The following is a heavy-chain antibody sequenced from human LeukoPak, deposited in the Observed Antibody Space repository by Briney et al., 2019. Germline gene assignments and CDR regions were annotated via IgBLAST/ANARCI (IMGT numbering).Heavy chain of an antibody. J-gene: IGHJ6*02. CDR1: GFTFSSYA. CDR2: ISSSGSTI. Sequence: TGGSLRLSCAASGFTFSSYAMSWIRQAPGKGLEWVSYISSSGSTIYYADSVKGRFTISRDNAKNSLYLQMNSLRAEDTAVYYCARDLGYCSSTSCFKGYYYYGMDVWGQGTTVTVSS. CDR3: ARDLGYCSSTSCFKGYYYYGMDV. D-gene: IGHD2-2*01. V-gene: IGHV3-11*01.